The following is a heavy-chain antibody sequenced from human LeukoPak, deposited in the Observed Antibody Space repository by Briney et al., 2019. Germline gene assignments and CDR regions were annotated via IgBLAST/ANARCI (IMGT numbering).Heavy chain of an antibody. CDR2: INHSGST. D-gene: IGHD3-10*01. Sequence: SETLSLTCAVYGGSFSGYYWSWIRQPPGKGLEWIGEINHSGSTNYNPSLKSRVTISVDTSKNQFSLRLSSVTAADTAVYYCARGFRGPNFDYWGEGTLVTVSS. V-gene: IGHV4-34*01. CDR1: GGSFSGYY. CDR3: ARGFRGPNFDY. J-gene: IGHJ4*02.